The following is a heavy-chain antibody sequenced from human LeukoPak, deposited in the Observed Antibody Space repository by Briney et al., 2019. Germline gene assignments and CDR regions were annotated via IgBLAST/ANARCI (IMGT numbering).Heavy chain of an antibody. CDR2: IYHSGST. Sequence: SETLSLTCTVSGYSISSGYYWGWIRQPPGKGLEWIGNIYHSGSTYCNPSLKSRVTISVDTSKNQFSLKLSSVTAADTAVYYCARSYCSSTSCYRYYMDVWGKGTTVTVSS. D-gene: IGHD2-2*01. J-gene: IGHJ6*03. V-gene: IGHV4-38-2*02. CDR3: ARSYCSSTSCYRYYMDV. CDR1: GYSISSGYY.